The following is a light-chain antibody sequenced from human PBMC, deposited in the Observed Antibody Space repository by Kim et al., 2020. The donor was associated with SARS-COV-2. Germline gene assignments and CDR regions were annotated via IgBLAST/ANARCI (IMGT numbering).Light chain of an antibody. CDR2: DVS. CDR3: SSYTSSHV. J-gene: IGLJ1*01. Sequence: QSALTQPASVSGSPGQSITISCSGTSSDVGGYNYVSWYQQHPGKAPKLMIYDVSERPSGVSNRFSGSKSGNMASLTISGLQAEDEADYYCSSYTSSHVFGTGTKV. V-gene: IGLV2-14*01. CDR1: SSDVGGYNY.